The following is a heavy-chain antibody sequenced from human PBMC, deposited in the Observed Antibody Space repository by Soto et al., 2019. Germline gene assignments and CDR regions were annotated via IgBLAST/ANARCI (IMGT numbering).Heavy chain of an antibody. CDR2: IIPIFGTA. V-gene: IGHV1-69*06. CDR3: ARDREMATITDGMDV. CDR1: GGTFSSYA. Sequence: QVQLVQSGAEVKKPGSSVKVSCKASGGTFSSYAISWVRQAPGQGLAWKGGIIPIFGTANYAQKFQGRVTITADKSTSTAYMELSSLRSEDTAVYYCARDREMATITDGMDVWGQGTTVTVSS. D-gene: IGHD5-12*01. J-gene: IGHJ6*02.